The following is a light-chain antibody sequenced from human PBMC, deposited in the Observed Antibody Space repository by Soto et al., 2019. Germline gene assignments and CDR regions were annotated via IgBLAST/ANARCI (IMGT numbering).Light chain of an antibody. CDR1: QSVSSNY. V-gene: IGKV3-20*01. Sequence: ESVLTQSPGTLSLSPGERATLSCRASQSVSSNYLAWYQQKPGQAPRLLIYVASRRATGIPDRFSGSGSGTDFTLTISRLEPEDFAVYYCQQYGSSPYTFGQGTKLEI. J-gene: IGKJ2*01. CDR3: QQYGSSPYT. CDR2: VAS.